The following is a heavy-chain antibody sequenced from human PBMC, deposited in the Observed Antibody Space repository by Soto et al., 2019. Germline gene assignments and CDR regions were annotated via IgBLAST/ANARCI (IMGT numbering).Heavy chain of an antibody. CDR1: GFTFSSYA. J-gene: IGHJ4*02. D-gene: IGHD6-19*01. V-gene: IGHV3-23*01. CDR2: ISGSGGST. Sequence: EVQLLESGGGLVQPGGSLRLSCAASGFTFSSYAMSWVRQAPGKGLEWVSAISGSGGSTYYADSVKGRFTISRDNCKNTLYLQMNSLRAEDTAVYYCAKDLESSIAVAERGVDYWGQGTLVTVSS. CDR3: AKDLESSIAVAERGVDY.